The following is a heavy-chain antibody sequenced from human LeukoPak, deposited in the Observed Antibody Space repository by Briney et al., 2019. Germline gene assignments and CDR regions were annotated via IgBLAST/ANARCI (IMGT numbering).Heavy chain of an antibody. Sequence: RGSLRLSCAASGFTFRSYNMNWVRQAPGKGLEWVSSISSSSSVISYADSVKGRFTISRDNAKNSLYLQMNSLRAEDTAVYYCARDQGGYDLEYFDYWGQGTLVTVSS. D-gene: IGHD5-12*01. CDR1: GFTFRSYN. J-gene: IGHJ4*02. CDR3: ARDQGGYDLEYFDY. CDR2: ISSSSSVI. V-gene: IGHV3-21*01.